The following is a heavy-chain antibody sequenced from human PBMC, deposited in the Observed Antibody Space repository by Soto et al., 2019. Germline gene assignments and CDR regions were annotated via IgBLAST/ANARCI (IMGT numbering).Heavy chain of an antibody. J-gene: IGHJ4*02. CDR3: AREGGRYCSGGSCQVDY. Sequence: SETLSLTCTVSGGSISSSSYYWGWIRQPPGKGLEWIGSIYYAGNTYYTPSLKSQVTISVDTSKNQFSLKLSSVTAADTAVYYCAREGGRYCSGGSCQVDYWGQGTLVTVSS. CDR1: GGSISSSSYY. V-gene: IGHV4-39*02. D-gene: IGHD2-15*01. CDR2: IYYAGNT.